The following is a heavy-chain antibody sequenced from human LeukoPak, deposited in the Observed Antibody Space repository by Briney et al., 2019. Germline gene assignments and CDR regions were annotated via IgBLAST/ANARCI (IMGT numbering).Heavy chain of an antibody. D-gene: IGHD3-22*01. CDR3: AKDLYYYDSGGYFDY. V-gene: IGHV3-9*01. CDR1: GFTFDDYA. CDR2: ISWNSGSI. Sequence: GRSLRLSCAASGFTFDDYAMHWVRQAPGKGLEWVSGISWNSGSIGYADSVKGRFTISRDNAKNSLYLQMNSLRAADTALYYCAKDLYYYDSGGYFDYWGQGTLVTVSS. J-gene: IGHJ4*02.